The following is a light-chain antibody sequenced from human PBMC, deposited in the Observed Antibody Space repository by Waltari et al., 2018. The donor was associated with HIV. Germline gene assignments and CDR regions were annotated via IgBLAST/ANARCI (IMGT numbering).Light chain of an antibody. CDR1: SSNTGRNI. V-gene: IGLV1-44*01. J-gene: IGLJ3*02. CDR3: AAWDDSLNAWV. Sequence: QSVLTQPPSASGTPGQRVSISCSGSSSNTGRNIVNWYQQPPGTAPKLLIYSNNRVPSAGPDRFSGSKAGTSASLAISGLQSEDEADYYCAAWDDSLNAWVFGGGTKLTVL. CDR2: SNN.